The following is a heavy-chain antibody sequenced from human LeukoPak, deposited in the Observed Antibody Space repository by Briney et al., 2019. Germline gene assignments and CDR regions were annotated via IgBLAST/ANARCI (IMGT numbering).Heavy chain of an antibody. D-gene: IGHD7-27*01. CDR3: AGDSTSTGDFDY. V-gene: IGHV4-31*03. CDR2: ISYSGST. CDR1: GGSISSGGYY. Sequence: TSETLSLTCTVSGGSISSGGYYWSWIRQHPGKGLEWIGYISYSGSTSCNPSLQSRVTISVDTSKNQFSLKLSSVTAADTAVYYCAGDSTSTGDFDYWGQGTLVTVSS. J-gene: IGHJ4*02.